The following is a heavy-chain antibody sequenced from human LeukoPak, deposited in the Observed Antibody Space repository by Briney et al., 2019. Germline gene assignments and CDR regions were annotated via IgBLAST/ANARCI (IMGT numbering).Heavy chain of an antibody. CDR2: INPNSGGT. CDR1: GYTFTGYY. D-gene: IGHD3-22*01. V-gene: IGHV1-2*02. Sequence: ASVKVSCKASGYTFTGYYMHWVRQAPGQGLEWMGWINPNSGGTNYGQKFQGRVTMTRDTSISTAYMELSRLRSDDTAVYYCARDRDCYDSSGYYENWGQGTLVTVSS. CDR3: ARDRDCYDSSGYYEN. J-gene: IGHJ4*02.